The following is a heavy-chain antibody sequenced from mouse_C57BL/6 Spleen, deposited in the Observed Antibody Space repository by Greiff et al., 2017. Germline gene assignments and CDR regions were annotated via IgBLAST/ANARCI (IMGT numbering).Heavy chain of an antibody. CDR2: INPNNGGT. V-gene: IGHV1-26*01. CDR1: GYTFTDYY. J-gene: IGHJ1*03. Sequence: VQLQQSGPELVKPGASVKISCKASGYTFTDYYMNWVKQSHGKSLEWIGDINPNNGGTSYNQKFKGKATLTVDKSSSTAYMELRSLTSEDSAVYYCARILGYFDVWGTGTTVTVSS. CDR3: ARILGYFDV.